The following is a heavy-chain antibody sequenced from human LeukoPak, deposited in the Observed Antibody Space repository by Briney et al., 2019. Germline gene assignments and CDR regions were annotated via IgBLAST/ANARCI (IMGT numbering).Heavy chain of an antibody. J-gene: IGHJ4*02. V-gene: IGHV3-33*01. CDR3: ARDLRFLEWTETQPFDY. D-gene: IGHD3-3*01. CDR1: GFTFSSYG. CDR2: IWYDGSNK. Sequence: GGSLRLSCAASGFTFSSYGMHWVRQAPGKGLEWVAVIWYDGSNKYYADSVKGRFTISRDNSKNTLYLQMNSLRAEDTAVYYCARDLRFLEWTETQPFDYWGQGTLVTVSS.